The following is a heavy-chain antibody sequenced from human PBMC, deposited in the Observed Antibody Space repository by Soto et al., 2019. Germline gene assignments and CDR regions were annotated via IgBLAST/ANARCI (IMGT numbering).Heavy chain of an antibody. J-gene: IGHJ5*02. CDR1: GYTFTSYG. V-gene: IGHV1-18*01. D-gene: IGHD3-10*01. Sequence: QIQLVQSGAEVKKPGASVKVSCKASGYTFTSYGISWVRQAPRQGLEWMGWISGYNGNTNYAQKLQGRVTMTTDTSTITDYMELRSLRSDATAVYYCATDPGPRPARFDPWGQGTLVTVSS. CDR3: ATDPGPRPARFDP. CDR2: ISGYNGNT.